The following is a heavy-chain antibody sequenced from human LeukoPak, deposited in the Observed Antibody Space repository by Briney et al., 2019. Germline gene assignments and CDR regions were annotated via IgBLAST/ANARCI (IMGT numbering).Heavy chain of an antibody. Sequence: GGSLRLSCAASGFTFSKYGMHWVRQAPGKGLEWVAVILFDGSDKYYADSVKGRFTISRDNSKNTLYLQMNSLRAEDTAVYYCAKSGGLYGDYPIDYWGQGALVTVSS. J-gene: IGHJ4*02. CDR2: ILFDGSDK. CDR3: AKSGGLYGDYPIDY. CDR1: GFTFSKYG. D-gene: IGHD4-17*01. V-gene: IGHV3-30*18.